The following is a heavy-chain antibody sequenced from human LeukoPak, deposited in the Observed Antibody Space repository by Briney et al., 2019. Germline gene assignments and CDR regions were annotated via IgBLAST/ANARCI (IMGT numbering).Heavy chain of an antibody. CDR1: GFPFSSYW. D-gene: IGHD3-22*01. CDR3: ARVLSGSWDWFDP. Sequence: PGGSLRLSCAASGFPFSSYWMTWVRQAPGKGLEWVANIKQDGSEKYYVDSVKGRFTISRDNAKNSLYLQMNSLRADDTAVYYCARVLSGSWDWFDPWGQGTLVTVSS. J-gene: IGHJ5*02. V-gene: IGHV3-7*01. CDR2: IKQDGSEK.